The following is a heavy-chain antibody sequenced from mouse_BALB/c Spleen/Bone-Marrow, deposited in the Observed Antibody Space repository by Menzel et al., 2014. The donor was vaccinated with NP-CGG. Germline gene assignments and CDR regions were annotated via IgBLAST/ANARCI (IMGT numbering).Heavy chain of an antibody. CDR3: ARRRGYDYAFDY. J-gene: IGHJ2*01. Sequence: EVKLVESGGGSVKPGGSLKLSCAASGFAFSDYDMSWVRQNPEKRLEWVATIRSGGSYTSYPDNMKGRFTISRDNARNTLYLQISSLRSEDTALYYCARRRGYDYAFDYWGQGTTLTVSS. V-gene: IGHV5-9*02. CDR2: IRSGGSYT. D-gene: IGHD2-4*01. CDR1: GFAFSDYD.